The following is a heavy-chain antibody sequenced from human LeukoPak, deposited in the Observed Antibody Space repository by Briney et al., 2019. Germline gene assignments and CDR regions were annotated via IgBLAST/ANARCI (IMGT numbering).Heavy chain of an antibody. CDR2: ISAYNGNT. CDR1: GYTFTSYG. J-gene: IGHJ5*02. Sequence: ASVKVSCKSSGYTFTSYGISWVRQAPGQGLEWMGGISAYNGNTNYAQKVQGRVTMTTDPSTSTAYMELRSLRSDDTAVYYCARDRRRTMVRGVIIDWFDPWGQGTLVTVSS. D-gene: IGHD3-10*01. V-gene: IGHV1-18*01. CDR3: ARDRRRTMVRGVIIDWFDP.